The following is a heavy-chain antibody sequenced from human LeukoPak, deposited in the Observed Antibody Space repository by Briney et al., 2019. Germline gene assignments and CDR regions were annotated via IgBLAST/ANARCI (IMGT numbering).Heavy chain of an antibody. J-gene: IGHJ4*02. V-gene: IGHV1-69*04. CDR1: GGTFSSYA. Sequence: ASVKVSCKASGGTFSSYAISWVRQAPGQGLEWMGRIIPILGIANYAQKFQGRVTITADKSTSTAYMELSSLRSEDTAVYYCASLRVGSTSWRVAFDIWGQGTLVTVSS. CDR3: ASLRVGSTSWRVAFDI. D-gene: IGHD2-2*01. CDR2: IIPILGIA.